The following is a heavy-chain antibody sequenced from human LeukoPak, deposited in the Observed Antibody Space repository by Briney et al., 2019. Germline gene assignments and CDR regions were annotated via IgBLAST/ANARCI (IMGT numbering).Heavy chain of an antibody. CDR1: GGSFSGYY. V-gene: IGHV4-34*01. CDR3: ARTMVRGVPGALPH. CDR2: INHSGST. D-gene: IGHD3-10*01. Sequence: SETLSLTCAVYGGSFSGYYWSWIRQPPGKGLEWIGEINHSGSTNYNPSLKSRVTISSDTSKNQFSLKLNSVTAADTAVYYCARTMVRGVPGALPHWGQGTLVTVSS. J-gene: IGHJ1*01.